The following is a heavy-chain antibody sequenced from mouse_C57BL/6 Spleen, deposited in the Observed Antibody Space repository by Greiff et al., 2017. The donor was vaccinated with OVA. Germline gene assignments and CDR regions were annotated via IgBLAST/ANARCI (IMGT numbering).Heavy chain of an antibody. J-gene: IGHJ3*01. CDR1: GYTFTSYW. CDR3: AREKGVYYDYDGFAY. Sequence: VQLQQPGAELVKPGASVKMSCKASGYTFTSYWITWVKQRPGQGLEWIGDIYPGSGSTNYNEKFKSKATLTVDTSSSPAYMQLSSLTSEDSAVYYCAREKGVYYDYDGFAYWGQGTLVTVSA. CDR2: IYPGSGST. D-gene: IGHD2-4*01. V-gene: IGHV1-55*01.